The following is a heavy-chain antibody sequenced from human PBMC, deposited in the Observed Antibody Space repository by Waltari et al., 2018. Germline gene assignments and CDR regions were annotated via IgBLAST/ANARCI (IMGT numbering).Heavy chain of an antibody. D-gene: IGHD3-3*01. V-gene: IGHV4-34*01. CDR2: INHSGST. CDR1: GGSFSGYY. CDR3: ARGFPRGYDFWSGYYYFDD. J-gene: IGHJ4*02. Sequence: QEQLQQWGAGLLKPSETLSLTCAVYGGSFSGYYWSWIRQPPGKGLEWIGEINHSGSTNFNPSLKSRVTISVDTSKNQFSLKLGSVTAADTAVYYCARGFPRGYDFWSGYYYFDDWGQGTLVTVSS.